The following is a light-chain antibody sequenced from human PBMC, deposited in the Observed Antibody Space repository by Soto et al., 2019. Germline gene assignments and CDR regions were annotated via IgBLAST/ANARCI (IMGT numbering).Light chain of an antibody. Sequence: QAVVTQAPSLTVSPGGTVTLTCGSSTGSVTSSHFPYWIQQKPGQAPRTMICNTSNKQSWTPARFSGSLLGGKAALTLSGAQPEDEAEYYCLLAYSGARIFGGGTKLTVL. CDR1: TGSVTSSHF. CDR3: LLAYSGARI. J-gene: IGLJ2*01. CDR2: NTS. V-gene: IGLV7-46*01.